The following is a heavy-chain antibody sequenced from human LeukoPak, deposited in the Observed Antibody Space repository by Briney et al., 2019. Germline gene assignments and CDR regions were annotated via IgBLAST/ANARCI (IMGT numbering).Heavy chain of an antibody. CDR2: IIPILGIA. Sequence: GASVKVSCKTSGDTFSSYGITWVRQAPGQGLEWMGRIIPILGIANYAQKFQGRVTITADKSTSTAYMEVSSLRSEDTAVYFCAREDQARNWFDPWGQRTLVTVSS. V-gene: IGHV1-69*04. CDR3: AREDQARNWFDP. CDR1: GDTFSSYG. J-gene: IGHJ5*02.